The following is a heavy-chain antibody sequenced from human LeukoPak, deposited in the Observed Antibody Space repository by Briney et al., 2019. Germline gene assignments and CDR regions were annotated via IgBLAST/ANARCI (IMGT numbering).Heavy chain of an antibody. CDR2: VGAGGGST. CDR1: GFTFRNYA. Sequence: GSLRLSCAVSGFTFRNYAMNWVRQAPGKGLECVSAVGAGGGSTYYADSVKGRFTTSRDNSKNTLSLEMNSLRADDTAVYYCAKGTTDYGSGYGMDVWGKGTTVTVSS. CDR3: AKGTTDYGSGYGMDV. J-gene: IGHJ6*04. D-gene: IGHD3-10*01. V-gene: IGHV3-23*01.